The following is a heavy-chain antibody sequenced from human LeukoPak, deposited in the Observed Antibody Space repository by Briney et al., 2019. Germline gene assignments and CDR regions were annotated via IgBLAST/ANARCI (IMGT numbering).Heavy chain of an antibody. D-gene: IGHD3-16*01. CDR2: ISGSGGNT. CDR1: GFTFSSYV. CDR3: AKALGGYHFDY. J-gene: IGHJ4*02. Sequence: GGSLRLSCAASGFTFSSYVMSWVRQAPGKGLEWVPSISGSGGNTYYADSVKGRFTISRDNSKNTLFLHMNSLRAEDTAVYYCAKALGGYHFDYWGQGTLVTVSS. V-gene: IGHV3-23*01.